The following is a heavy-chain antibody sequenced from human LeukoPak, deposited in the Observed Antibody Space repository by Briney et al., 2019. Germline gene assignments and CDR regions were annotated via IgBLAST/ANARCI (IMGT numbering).Heavy chain of an antibody. CDR2: ISQDGSEK. CDR1: GFTFSSYG. Sequence: GGSLRLSCAASGFTFSSYGMHWVRQAPGKGLEWVAKISQDGSEKYYVDSVKGRFTISRDSGKNSLYLLMNSLRVEDTAVYYCARAVGSSGCDYWGQGTLVTVSS. J-gene: IGHJ4*02. CDR3: ARAVGSSGCDY. D-gene: IGHD3-22*01. V-gene: IGHV3-7*01.